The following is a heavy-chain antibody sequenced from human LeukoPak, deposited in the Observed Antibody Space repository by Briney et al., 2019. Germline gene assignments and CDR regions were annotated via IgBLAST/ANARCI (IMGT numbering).Heavy chain of an antibody. J-gene: IGHJ4*02. CDR1: GYSFNHYW. Sequence: GESLKISCMGSGYSFNHYWIGWVRRMPGKGLEWMGIIYPLDSDTRYSPSFQGQVTISADKSISTAYLQWSSLKASDTAMYYCARHDYGGNSPPVYWGQGTLVTVSS. D-gene: IGHD4-23*01. CDR2: IYPLDSDT. CDR3: ARHDYGGNSPPVY. V-gene: IGHV5-51*01.